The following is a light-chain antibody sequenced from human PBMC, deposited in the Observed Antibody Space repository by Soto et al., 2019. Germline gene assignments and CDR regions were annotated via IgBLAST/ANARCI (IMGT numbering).Light chain of an antibody. CDR2: DAC. CDR1: QIISSW. Sequence: IQMPRSPSTRSASVVDIVSIRCRARQIISSWLAWYQQKPGKGARRMIYDACSLESGVPSRFSGSESGTEFTLTISSVQPHESATYYCQQYYTHTWTCGQGTKV. V-gene: IGKV1-5*01. J-gene: IGKJ1*01. CDR3: QQYYTHTWT.